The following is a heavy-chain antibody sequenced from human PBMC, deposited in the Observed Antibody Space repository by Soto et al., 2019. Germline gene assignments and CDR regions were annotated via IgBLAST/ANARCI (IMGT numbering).Heavy chain of an antibody. J-gene: IGHJ4*02. Sequence: GESLKISCKASGYKFTWDWIGWVRQMPGKGLELMGVVYPGASDLRYSPSFQGLVIISADKSITTAYLQWSSLKASDTAMYYSTRSEQRYTFDSWGQGTLVTVSS. CDR2: VYPGASDL. D-gene: IGHD6-25*01. V-gene: IGHV5-51*01. CDR3: TRSEQRYTFDS. CDR1: GYKFTWDW.